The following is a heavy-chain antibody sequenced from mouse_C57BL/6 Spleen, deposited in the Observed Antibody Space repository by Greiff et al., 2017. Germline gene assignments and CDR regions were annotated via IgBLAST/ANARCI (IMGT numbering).Heavy chain of an antibody. CDR1: GYTFTSYW. J-gene: IGHJ1*03. CDR3: ARWGDTSYGSTFYWYFDV. Sequence: VQLQQPGAELVKPGASVKLSCKASGYTFTSYWMQWVKQRPGQGLEWIGEIDPSDSYTNYNQKFKGKATLTVDTSSSTANMQLSSLTSEDSAVYYCARWGDTSYGSTFYWYFDVWGTGTTVTVSS. CDR2: IDPSDSYT. V-gene: IGHV1-50*01. D-gene: IGHD1-1*01.